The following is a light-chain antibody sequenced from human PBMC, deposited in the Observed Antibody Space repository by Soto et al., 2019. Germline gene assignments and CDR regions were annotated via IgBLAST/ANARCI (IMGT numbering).Light chain of an antibody. Sequence: DIQMTQSPSSLSASIGDRVTITCRAGQNIFMSLNWYQQKPAKAPALLIYAASSLQCGVPSRFSGSGSGTDFTLTISNLQPEDFATYYCQQSYNSPPITFGQGTRLDIK. J-gene: IGKJ5*01. CDR2: AAS. CDR3: QQSYNSPPIT. CDR1: QNIFMS. V-gene: IGKV1-39*01.